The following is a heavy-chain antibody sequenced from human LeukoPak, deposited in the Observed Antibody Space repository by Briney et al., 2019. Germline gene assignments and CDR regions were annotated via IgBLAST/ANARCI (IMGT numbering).Heavy chain of an antibody. D-gene: IGHD3-10*01. V-gene: IGHV3-15*07. CDR3: TTRPGY. Sequence: SGGSLRLSCAASGFTFSNAWMNWVRQAPGKGLEWAGRIKSKTDGGTTDYAAPVKGRFTISRDDSENTLYLQMNSLKTEDTAVYYCTTRPGYWGQGTLVTVSS. CDR1: GFTFSNAW. CDR2: IKSKTDGGTT. J-gene: IGHJ4*02.